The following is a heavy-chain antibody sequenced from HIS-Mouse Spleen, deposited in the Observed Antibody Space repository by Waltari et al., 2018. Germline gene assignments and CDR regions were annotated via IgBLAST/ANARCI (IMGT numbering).Heavy chain of an antibody. J-gene: IGHJ2*01. V-gene: IGHV4-39*07. Sequence: QLQLQESGPGLVKPSETLSLTCTVSGGSISSSSYYWGWIRQPPGKGVGWIGSIYYRGCTYYNPSLKSRVTISVDTSKNQFSLKLSSVTAADTAVYYCAREIPYSSSWYDWYFDLWGRGTLVTVSS. D-gene: IGHD6-13*01. CDR1: GGSISSSSYY. CDR3: AREIPYSSSWYDWYFDL. CDR2: IYYRGCT.